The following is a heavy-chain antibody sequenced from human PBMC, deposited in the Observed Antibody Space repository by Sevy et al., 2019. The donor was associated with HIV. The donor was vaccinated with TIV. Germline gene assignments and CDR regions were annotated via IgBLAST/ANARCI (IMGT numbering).Heavy chain of an antibody. CDR1: GFTFSNYW. J-gene: IGHJ4*02. CDR3: ARPYRTDPFYYSGSSGYYYPTYFDY. Sequence: GGSLRLSCAASGFTFSNYWMSWVRQAPGKGLEWVVNIRQDGSEKYFVDSVKGRFAISRDNAKNSLYLQMKSLRAEDTAVYYCARPYRTDPFYYSGSSGYYYPTYFDYWGQGTLVTVSS. D-gene: IGHD3-22*01. CDR2: IRQDGSEK. V-gene: IGHV3-7*01.